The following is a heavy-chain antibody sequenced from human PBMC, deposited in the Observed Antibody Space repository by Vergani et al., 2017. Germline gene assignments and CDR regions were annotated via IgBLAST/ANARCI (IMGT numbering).Heavy chain of an antibody. V-gene: IGHV4-34*01. CDR3: ARGTGYYFDY. D-gene: IGHD1-14*01. J-gene: IGHJ4*02. CDR1: GGSFSGYY. CDR2: INHSGST. Sequence: QVQLQQWGAGLLKPSETLSLTCAVYGGSFSGYYWSWIRQPPGKGLEWIGEINHSGSTNYNPSLKSRVTISVDTSKNQFSLKLSSVTAADTAVYYCARGTGYYFDYWGPGTLVTVSS.